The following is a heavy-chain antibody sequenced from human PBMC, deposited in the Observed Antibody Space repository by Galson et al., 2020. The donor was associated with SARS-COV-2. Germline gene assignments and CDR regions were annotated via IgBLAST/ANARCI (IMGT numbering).Heavy chain of an antibody. V-gene: IGHV5-51*01. J-gene: IGHJ3*01. CDR2: IYPDDSDA. CDR1: TNSFTNYW. Sequence: GEALKISRKDVTNSFTNYWIGWVRQMPGKGLEGMGRIYPDDSDARYSPSFQGQGTISVDKSISTAYLQWSGLRPSDTGIYYCARRTRSGVPIAFAVWGQAPTVTLSS. CDR3: ARRTRSGVPIAFAV. D-gene: IGHD1-26*01.